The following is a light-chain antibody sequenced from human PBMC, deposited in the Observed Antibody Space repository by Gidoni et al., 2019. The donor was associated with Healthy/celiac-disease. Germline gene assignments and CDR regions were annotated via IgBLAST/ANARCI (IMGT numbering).Light chain of an antibody. CDR3: QQYDNLPPLT. CDR2: DAS. Sequence: IQMTPSPSSLSAYVGVRVTITCQASQDISNYLNWYQEKPGKAPNLLLYDASNLETGVPSRFGGSGSGTDFTFTISSLQPEDIATYSCQQYDNLPPLTFGGGTKVEIK. J-gene: IGKJ4*01. V-gene: IGKV1-33*01. CDR1: QDISNY.